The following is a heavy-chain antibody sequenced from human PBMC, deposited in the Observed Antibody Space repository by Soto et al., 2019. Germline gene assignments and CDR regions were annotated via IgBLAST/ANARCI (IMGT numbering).Heavy chain of an antibody. V-gene: IGHV3-7*03. CDR3: FGGNGGPQ. J-gene: IGHJ4*02. CDR2: IKPDGSAT. Sequence: PGGSLRLSCATSDFTFRNYGIIWVRKAPGKGLEWVANIKPDGSATKYVDSVKGRFTISRDNVRNSVSLQMNSLRVEDTAVYFCFGGNGGPQWGQGTLVTVSS. CDR1: DFTFRNYG. D-gene: IGHD3-16*01.